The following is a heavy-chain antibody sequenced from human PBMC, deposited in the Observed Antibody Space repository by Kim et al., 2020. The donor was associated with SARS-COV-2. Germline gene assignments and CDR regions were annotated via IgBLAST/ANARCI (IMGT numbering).Heavy chain of an antibody. Sequence: SETLSLTCTVSGGSISSSSYYWGWIRQPPGKGLEWIGSIYYSGSTYYNPSLKSRVTISVDTSKNQFSLKLSSVTAADTAVYYCARGVVGMEWLFKVTGFDYWGQGTLVTVSS. CDR1: GGSISSSSYY. J-gene: IGHJ4*02. V-gene: IGHV4-39*07. CDR3: ARGVVGMEWLFKVTGFDY. D-gene: IGHD3-3*01. CDR2: IYYSGST.